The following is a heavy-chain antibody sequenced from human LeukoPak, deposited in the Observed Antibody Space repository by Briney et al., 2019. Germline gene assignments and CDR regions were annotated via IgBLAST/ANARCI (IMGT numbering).Heavy chain of an antibody. CDR2: IVVGSGNT. V-gene: IGHV1-58*02. J-gene: IGHJ3*02. CDR3: ARQRVWFGPSAFDI. CDR1: GYTFTSYG. D-gene: IGHD3-10*01. Sequence: VKFSCKASGYTFTSYGITWVRQAPGQGLEWIGWIVVGSGNTNYAQKFQERVTITRDMSTSTAYMELSSLRSEDTAVYYCARQRVWFGPSAFDIWGQGTMVTVSS.